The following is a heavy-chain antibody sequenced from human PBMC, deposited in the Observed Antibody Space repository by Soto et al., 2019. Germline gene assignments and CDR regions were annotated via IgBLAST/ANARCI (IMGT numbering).Heavy chain of an antibody. CDR1: GDSIRSYY. CDR3: AREGASGFGMDV. J-gene: IGHJ6*02. CDR2: IYTSGST. V-gene: IGHV4-4*07. Sequence: QVQLQESGPGLVKPSETLSLTCTVSGDSIRSYYWSWTRQPAGKALEWIGRIYTSGSTNYNPSLKRRLTILVDTSKNQFSLNLSSVTAADTAVYYCAREGASGFGMDVWGQGTTVTVSS. D-gene: IGHD1-26*01.